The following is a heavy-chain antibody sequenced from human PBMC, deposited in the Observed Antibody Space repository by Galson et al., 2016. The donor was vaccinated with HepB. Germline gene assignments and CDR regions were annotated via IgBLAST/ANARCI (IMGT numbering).Heavy chain of an antibody. CDR1: GESFNDYS. Sequence: SETLSLTCAVYGESFNDYSWSWIRQPPGKGLEWIGEINHSGSTNHNPSLKSRVTISVDTSKRQFSLKLSSVTAADTAVYYCATFIAGHGGRSFWGQGTLVTVSS. CDR2: INHSGST. D-gene: IGHD1-26*01. CDR3: ATFIAGHGGRSF. V-gene: IGHV4-34*01. J-gene: IGHJ4*02.